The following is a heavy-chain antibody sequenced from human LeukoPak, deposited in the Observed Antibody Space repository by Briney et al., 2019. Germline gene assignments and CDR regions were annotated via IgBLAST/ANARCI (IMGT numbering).Heavy chain of an antibody. CDR1: GGSFSGYY. Sequence: PSETLSLTCAVYGGSFSGYYWSWIRQPPGKGLEWIGEINHSGSTNYNPSLKSRVTISVDTSKNQFSLKLSSVTAADTAVYYCARPRRSLNTVTFDYWGQGTLVIVAS. D-gene: IGHD4-17*01. J-gene: IGHJ4*02. CDR3: ARPRRSLNTVTFDY. CDR2: INHSGST. V-gene: IGHV4-34*01.